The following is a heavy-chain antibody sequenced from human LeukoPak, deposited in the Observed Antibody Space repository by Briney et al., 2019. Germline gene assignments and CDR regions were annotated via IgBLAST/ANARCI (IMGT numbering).Heavy chain of an antibody. J-gene: IGHJ4*02. V-gene: IGHV4-59*08. CDR2: IYYSVSGGGT. CDR3: ARGGTMTTVPL. CDR1: GGSLNNYY. D-gene: IGHD4-17*01. Sequence: SETLSLTCTVSGGSLNNYYWNWIRQPPGKGLELIGYIYYSVSGGGTNYNPSLKSRVTISADTSKNQFSQKLSSVTAADTAVYYCARGGTMTTVPLWGQGTLVTVSS.